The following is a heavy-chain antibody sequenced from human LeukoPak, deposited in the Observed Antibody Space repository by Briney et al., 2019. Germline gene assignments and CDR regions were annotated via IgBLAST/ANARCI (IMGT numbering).Heavy chain of an antibody. D-gene: IGHD3-9*01. CDR3: ARSDYDILTGYTLGYFDY. CDR2: IIPIFGTA. J-gene: IGHJ4*02. V-gene: IGHV1-69*05. Sequence: SVKVSCKASGGTFSSYAISWVRQAPGQGLEWMGGIIPIFGTANYAQKFQGRVTITTDESTSTAYMELSSLRSEDTAVYYCARSDYDILTGYTLGYFDYWGQGTLVTVSS. CDR1: GGTFSSYA.